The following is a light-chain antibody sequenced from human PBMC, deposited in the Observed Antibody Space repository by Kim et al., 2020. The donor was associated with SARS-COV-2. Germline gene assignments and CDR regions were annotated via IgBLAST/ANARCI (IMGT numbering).Light chain of an antibody. V-gene: IGKV3-15*01. Sequence: VSPGDRATLAYGASQGVGRNWTWDQEKTGQAPRLLIHGAATRATGIPDRFGGSGSGTEFTLTISSLQSEDVAVYYCQQYDVWPRPFGQGTKVDIK. J-gene: IGKJ1*01. CDR3: QQYDVWPRP. CDR2: GAA. CDR1: QGVGRN.